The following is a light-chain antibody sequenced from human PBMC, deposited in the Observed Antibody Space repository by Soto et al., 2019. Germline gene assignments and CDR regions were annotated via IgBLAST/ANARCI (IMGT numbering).Light chain of an antibody. CDR1: QSISSW. CDR2: NAS. V-gene: IGKV1-5*03. CDR3: QQYNSYWT. J-gene: IGKJ1*01. Sequence: DIQMTQSPSTLSASVGARVTITCRASQSISSWLAWYQQKPGKAPKLLIYNASSLESGVPSRFSGSGSGTEFTLTISSLQPDDVSTYYCQQYNSYWTFGQGTKVEIK.